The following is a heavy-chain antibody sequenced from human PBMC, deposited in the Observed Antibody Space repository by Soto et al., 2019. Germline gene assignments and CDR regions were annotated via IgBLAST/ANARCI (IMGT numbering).Heavy chain of an antibody. Sequence: EVQLLESGGGLVQPGGSLRLSCAASGLRFSSYAMSWVRQAPGKGLEWVSGISGSGGSTYFADSVKGRFAISRDNSKKTLYLQMNSLRAEDTAVYYFAKGRASYYAYDMDVWGQGTAVTVSS. CDR2: ISGSGGST. CDR3: AKGRASYYAYDMDV. V-gene: IGHV3-23*01. CDR1: GLRFSSYA. D-gene: IGHD3-10*01. J-gene: IGHJ6*02.